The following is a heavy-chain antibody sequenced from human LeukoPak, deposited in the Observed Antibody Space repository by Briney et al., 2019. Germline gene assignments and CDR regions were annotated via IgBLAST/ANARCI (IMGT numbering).Heavy chain of an antibody. Sequence: PGGSLRLSCAASGFTVSSNYMSWVRQAPGKGLEWVSVIYSGGSTYYADSVKGRFTISRDNSKNTLCLQMNSLRAEDTAVYYCARTPHDYGDDDYWGQGTLVTVSS. J-gene: IGHJ4*02. CDR3: ARTPHDYGDDDY. D-gene: IGHD4-17*01. CDR2: IYSGGST. CDR1: GFTVSSNY. V-gene: IGHV3-53*01.